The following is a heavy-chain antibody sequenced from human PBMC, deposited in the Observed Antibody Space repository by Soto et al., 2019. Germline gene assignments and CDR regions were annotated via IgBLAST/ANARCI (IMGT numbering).Heavy chain of an antibody. V-gene: IGHV4-4*02. CDR1: GGSIISANW. J-gene: IGHJ4*02. D-gene: IGHD1-7*01. CDR3: ATMGTPATGLYYFDY. CDR2: IYHNGSP. Sequence: ETLSLTCVVSGGSIISANWWTWVRQPPGKRLEWIGEIYHNGSPTYSPSLRGRATISVDKSNNQFSLRLRSVTAADTAVYYCATMGTPATGLYYFDYWGQGTLVTVS.